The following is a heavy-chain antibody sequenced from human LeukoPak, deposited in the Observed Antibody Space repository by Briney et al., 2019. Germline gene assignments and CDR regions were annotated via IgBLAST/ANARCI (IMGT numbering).Heavy chain of an antibody. Sequence: QSGGSLRLSCAASGFTFTNYAMSWVRQAPGKGLEWVSTISRSGGSAYYADSVKGRFSISRDNSRDTLYLQMNSLRAEDTALYYCAKATSGYDIRSHFDYWGQGTLVTVSS. CDR2: ISRSGGSA. CDR1: GFTFTNYA. V-gene: IGHV3-23*01. CDR3: AKATSGYDIRSHFDY. D-gene: IGHD5-12*01. J-gene: IGHJ4*02.